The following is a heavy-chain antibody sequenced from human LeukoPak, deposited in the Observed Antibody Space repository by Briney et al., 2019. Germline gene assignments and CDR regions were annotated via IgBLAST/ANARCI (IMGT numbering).Heavy chain of an antibody. J-gene: IGHJ4*02. D-gene: IGHD6-19*01. CDR1: GGSISSYY. V-gene: IGHV4-59*01. Sequence: PSETLSLTCTVSGGSISSYYWSWIRQPPGKGLEWIGYIYYSGSTNYNPSLKSRVTISVDTSKNQFSLKLSSVTAADTAVYYCARAYRSNYVDYWGQGTLDTVSS. CDR3: ARAYRSNYVDY. CDR2: IYYSGST.